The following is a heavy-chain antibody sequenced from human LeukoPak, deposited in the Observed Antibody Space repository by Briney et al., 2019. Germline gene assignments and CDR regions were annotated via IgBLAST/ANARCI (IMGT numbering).Heavy chain of an antibody. CDR2: MNPYSGNT. Sequence: ASVKVSCKASGYTFTNYDIHWVRQATGQALEWMGWMNPYSGNTGYAQNFQGRITITRNTSISTAYMELSSLRSEDTAVYYCARTQQLVLRSPLDPWGQGTLVTVSS. J-gene: IGHJ5*02. CDR1: GYTFTNYD. V-gene: IGHV1-8*03. CDR3: ARTQQLVLRSPLDP. D-gene: IGHD6-13*01.